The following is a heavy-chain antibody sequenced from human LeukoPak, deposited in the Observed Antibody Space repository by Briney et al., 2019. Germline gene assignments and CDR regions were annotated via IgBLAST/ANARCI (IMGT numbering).Heavy chain of an antibody. CDR3: TTKRGYSYGYAD. V-gene: IGHV3-66*01. D-gene: IGHD5-18*01. Sequence: PGGSLRLSCAASGLTVSRNYMSWVRQAPGKGLEWLSVIYSGGSTYYADSVKGRFTISRDNSKNTLYLQMNSLRAEDTAVYYCTTKRGYSYGYADWGQGTLVTVSS. CDR2: IYSGGST. CDR1: GLTVSRNY. J-gene: IGHJ4*02.